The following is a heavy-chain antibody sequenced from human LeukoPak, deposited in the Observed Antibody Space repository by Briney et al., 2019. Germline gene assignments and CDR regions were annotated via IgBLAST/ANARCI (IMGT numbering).Heavy chain of an antibody. CDR2: INPNSGGT. D-gene: IGHD4-11*01. Sequence: ASVKVSCKASGYTFTGYYMHWVRQAPGQGLEWMGWINPNSGGTNYAQKFQGWVTMTRDTSISSAYMELSRLRSDDTAVYYCARAEVTYYSNDDYYYYGMDVWGQGTTVTVSS. V-gene: IGHV1-2*04. J-gene: IGHJ6*02. CDR3: ARAEVTYYSNDDYYYYGMDV. CDR1: GYTFTGYY.